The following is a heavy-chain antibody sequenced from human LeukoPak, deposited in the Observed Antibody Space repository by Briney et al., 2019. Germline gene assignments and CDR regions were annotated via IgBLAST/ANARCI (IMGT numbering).Heavy chain of an antibody. J-gene: IGHJ4*02. CDR2: INHSGGIT. V-gene: IGHV1-46*04. D-gene: IGHD3-16*01. CDR3: ARGGYQVGVDY. CDR1: GYTFTSYY. Sequence: ASVKVSCKASGYTFTSYYMHWVRQAPGQGLEWMGIINHSGGITGYAQKLQGRVTMTRDTSTSTVYMELSSLRSEDTAVYYCARGGYQVGVDYWGQGTLVTVSS.